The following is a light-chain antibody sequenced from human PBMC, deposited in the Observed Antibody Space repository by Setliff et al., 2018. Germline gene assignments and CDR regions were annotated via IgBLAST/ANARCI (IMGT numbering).Light chain of an antibody. Sequence: QAVVTQEPSLTVSPGGTVTLTCGSSSGAVTNGHYPYWFQQRPGQAPTTLIYDTSNKYSWTPARFSGSLLGGKAALTLSGAQPEDEADYFCFLSYYGTVVFGGGTQLTVL. CDR1: SGAVTNGHY. CDR2: DTS. V-gene: IGLV7-46*01. CDR3: FLSYYGTVV. J-gene: IGLJ2*01.